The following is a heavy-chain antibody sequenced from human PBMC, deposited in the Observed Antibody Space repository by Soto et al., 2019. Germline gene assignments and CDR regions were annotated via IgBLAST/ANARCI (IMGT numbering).Heavy chain of an antibody. CDR2: ISTYNGNT. V-gene: IGHV1-18*01. CDR1: GYTFTNNG. J-gene: IGHJ4*02. Sequence: GASVKVSCKASGYTFTNNGINWVRRAPGQGLEWMGWISTYNGNTNYAQKLQGRVTMTTDTSTSTAYLELRSLRSDDTAVYYCARDRVGQLVPALIDYWGQGTLVTVSS. CDR3: ARDRVGQLVPALIDY. D-gene: IGHD6-13*01.